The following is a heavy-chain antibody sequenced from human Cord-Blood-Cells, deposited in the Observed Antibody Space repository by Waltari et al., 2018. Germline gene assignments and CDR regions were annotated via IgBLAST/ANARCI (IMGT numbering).Heavy chain of an antibody. CDR1: GGYFSGYY. J-gene: IGHJ1*01. D-gene: IGHD3-3*01. Sequence: QVQLQQWGAGLLKPSETLSLTCAVYGGYFSGYYCSWIRPPPGKGLEWIGEINHSGSTNYNPSLKSRVTISVDTSKNQFSLKLSSVTAADTAVYYCARGGVVEYFQHWGQGTLVTVSS. V-gene: IGHV4-34*01. CDR3: ARGGVVEYFQH. CDR2: INHSGST.